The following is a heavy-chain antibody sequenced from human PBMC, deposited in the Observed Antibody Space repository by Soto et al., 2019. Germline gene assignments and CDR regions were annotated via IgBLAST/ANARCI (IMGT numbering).Heavy chain of an antibody. J-gene: IGHJ4*02. V-gene: IGHV3-23*01. D-gene: IGHD3-10*01. CDR3: AKKVNSGPGSQYFDY. Sequence: GGSLRLSCAASGFTFSSYSMSWVRQAPGKGLEWVSGFRSSGDGGTTYYADSVKGRFTISRDNSKNTLFLQMNSLRPEDTAIYYCAKKVNSGPGSQYFDYWGQGTLVTVSS. CDR2: FRSSGDGGTT. CDR1: GFTFSSYS.